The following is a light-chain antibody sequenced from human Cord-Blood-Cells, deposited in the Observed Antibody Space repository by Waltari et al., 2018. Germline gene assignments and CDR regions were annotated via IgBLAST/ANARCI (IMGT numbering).Light chain of an antibody. CDR1: SSDVGGYNH. CDR3: SSYTSSSTLV. CDR2: DVS. V-gene: IGLV2-14*01. J-gene: IGLJ2*01. Sequence: QSALTQPASVSGSPGQSITISCTGTSSDVGGYNHVSWYQQPPGKAPKLMIYDVSKRPSGVSNRFSGSKSGNTASLTISGLQAEDEADYYCSSYTSSSTLVFGGGTKLTVL.